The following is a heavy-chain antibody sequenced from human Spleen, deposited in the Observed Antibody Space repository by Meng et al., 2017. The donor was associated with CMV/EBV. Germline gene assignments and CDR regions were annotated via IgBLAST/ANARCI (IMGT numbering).Heavy chain of an antibody. CDR3: ARMDNFASIYYYYYFMDV. D-gene: IGHD1-1*01. V-gene: IGHV3-30-3*01. J-gene: IGHJ6*02. CDR1: KFTFSYYA. Sequence: GESLKISCAASKFTFSYYAMHWVRQAPGKGLEWVALISYDGSIKYYADSVKGRFTISRDNSKNTLFLQMNSLRPEDTAVYYCARMDNFASIYYYYYFMDVWGQGTTVTAP. CDR2: ISYDGSIK.